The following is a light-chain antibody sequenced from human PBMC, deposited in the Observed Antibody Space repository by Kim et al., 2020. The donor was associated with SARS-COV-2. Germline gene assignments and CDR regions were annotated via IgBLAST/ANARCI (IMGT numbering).Light chain of an antibody. Sequence: PDQSVTISCSGTGSDCGGYNLVPWYQQHPGRAPERVIYDVTKRPSGVPARFSGSKSGNTASLTISGLQADDEADYYCCSYAGTYVFGGGTQLTVL. CDR3: CSYAGTYV. CDR1: GSDCGGYNL. CDR2: DVT. V-gene: IGLV2-11*03. J-gene: IGLJ2*01.